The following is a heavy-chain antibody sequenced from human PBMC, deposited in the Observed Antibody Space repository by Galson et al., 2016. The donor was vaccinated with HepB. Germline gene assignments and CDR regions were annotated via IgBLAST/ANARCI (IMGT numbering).Heavy chain of an antibody. V-gene: IGHV3-23*01. CDR3: AKGNIVQVPAAPYA. CDR2: ISGSGDTT. J-gene: IGHJ5*02. D-gene: IGHD2-2*01. Sequence: SLRLSCAASGFTFSNYAMSWVRQAPRKGLEWVSSISGSGDTTYDADDVRGSFTISRDNSRNTLSLQMDSLRAEDSAIYYCAKGNIVQVPAAPYAWGQGALVTVSS. CDR1: GFTFSNYA.